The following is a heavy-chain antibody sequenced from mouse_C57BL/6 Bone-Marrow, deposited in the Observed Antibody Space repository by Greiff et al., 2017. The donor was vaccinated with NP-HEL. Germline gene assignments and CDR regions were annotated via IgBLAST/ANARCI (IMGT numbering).Heavy chain of an antibody. J-gene: IGHJ4*01. CDR1: GYAFSSYW. Sequence: QVQLQQSGAELVKPGASVKISCKASGYAFSSYWMNWVKQRPGKGLEWIGQIYPGDGDTNYNGKFKGKATLTADKSSSTAYMQLSSLTSEDSAVYFCARFYYGSSYDAMDYWGQGTSLTVSS. D-gene: IGHD1-1*01. V-gene: IGHV1-80*01. CDR2: IYPGDGDT. CDR3: ARFYYGSSYDAMDY.